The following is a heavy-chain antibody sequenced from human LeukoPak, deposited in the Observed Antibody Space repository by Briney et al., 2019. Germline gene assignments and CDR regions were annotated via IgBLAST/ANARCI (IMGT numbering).Heavy chain of an antibody. CDR1: GGSISSYY. Sequence: PSETLSLTCTVSGGSISSYYWSWIRQPPGKGLEWIGYISYSGSTNYNPSLKSRVTISVDTSKNQFSLKLSSVTAADTAVYYCARDGYYYGSGSYYRGYYFDYWGQGTLVTVSS. V-gene: IGHV4-59*01. D-gene: IGHD3-10*01. CDR2: ISYSGST. CDR3: ARDGYYYGSGSYYRGYYFDY. J-gene: IGHJ4*02.